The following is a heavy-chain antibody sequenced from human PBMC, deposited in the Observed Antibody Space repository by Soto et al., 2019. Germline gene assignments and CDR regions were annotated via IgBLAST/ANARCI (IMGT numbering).Heavy chain of an antibody. CDR3: AAGATGRAPFKH. CDR1: GGSICSGGYY. CDR2: IYYSGST. D-gene: IGHD6-13*01. Sequence: SETLSLTCTVSGGSICSGGYYWSWIRQNPGKGLEWIGYIYYSGSTYYNPSLKSRVTISVDTSKNQFSLKLSSVTAADTAVDYCAAGATGRAPFKHWGRGTLVTVPQ. J-gene: IGHJ1*01. V-gene: IGHV4-31*03.